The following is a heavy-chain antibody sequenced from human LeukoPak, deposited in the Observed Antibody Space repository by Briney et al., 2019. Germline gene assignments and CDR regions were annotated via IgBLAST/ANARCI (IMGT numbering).Heavy chain of an antibody. V-gene: IGHV4-59*01. J-gene: IGHJ4*02. CDR3: ARYSGYDLYYFDY. D-gene: IGHD5-12*01. Sequence: PSETLSLTCTVSGGSISSYYWSWIRQPPGKGLEWIGYIYYNGSTNYNPSLKSRVTISVDTSKNQFSLKLSSVTAADTAVYYCARYSGYDLYYFDYWGQGTLVTVSS. CDR1: GGSISSYY. CDR2: IYYNGST.